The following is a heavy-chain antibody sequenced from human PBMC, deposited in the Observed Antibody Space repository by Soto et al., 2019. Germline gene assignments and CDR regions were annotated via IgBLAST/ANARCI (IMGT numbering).Heavy chain of an antibody. Sequence: EVQLVESGGGLVKPGGSLRLSCAASGFTFSNAWMSWVRQAPGKGLEWVGRIKSKTDGGTTDYAAPVKGRFTISRDDTKSTLYLQMNSLKTEDTAVYYCTSQTGLRSRTNYWCQGTLVTVSS. CDR2: IKSKTDGGTT. D-gene: IGHD4-17*01. CDR1: GFTFSNAW. V-gene: IGHV3-15*01. J-gene: IGHJ4*02. CDR3: TSQTGLRSRTNY.